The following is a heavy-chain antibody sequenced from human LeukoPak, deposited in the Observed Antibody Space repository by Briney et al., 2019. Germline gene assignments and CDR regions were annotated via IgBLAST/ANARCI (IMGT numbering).Heavy chain of an antibody. V-gene: IGHV5-51*01. Sequence: HGESLKISCRGSGYSFTNYWIGWVRQMPGKGLEWIGIIYPGDSDTRYSPSFQGQVNISVDKSINTAYLQWSSLTASDTAMYYCTRREDCTSTSCPNWFDPWGQGTLVTVSS. J-gene: IGHJ5*02. D-gene: IGHD2-2*01. CDR3: TRREDCTSTSCPNWFDP. CDR1: GYSFTNYW. CDR2: IYPGDSDT.